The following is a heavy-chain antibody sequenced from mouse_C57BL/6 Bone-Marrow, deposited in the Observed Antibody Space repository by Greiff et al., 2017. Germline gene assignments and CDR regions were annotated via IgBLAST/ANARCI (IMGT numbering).Heavy chain of an antibody. CDR1: GYTFTDYN. D-gene: IGHD1-1*01. CDR3: AREAGYYCGSSYGAMDY. CDR2: INPNNGGT. V-gene: IGHV1-18*01. J-gene: IGHJ4*01. Sequence: EVQLQESGPELVKPGASVKIPCKASGYTFTDYNMDWVKQSHGKSLEWIGDINPNNGGTIYNQKFKGKATSTVDKSSSTAYMELRSLTSEDTAVYYCAREAGYYCGSSYGAMDYWGQGTSVTVSS.